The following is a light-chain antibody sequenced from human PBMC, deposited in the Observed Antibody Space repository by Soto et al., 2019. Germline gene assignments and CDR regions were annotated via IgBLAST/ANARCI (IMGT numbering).Light chain of an antibody. Sequence: EIVLTQSPATLSLSPGERATLSCRVSQSVGSYLAWYQQKPGQAPRPLIYGASKRAPGVSARFSGSGSGTDFTLTISSLEPEDFAVYHCLQRSIGFTFGPGTKVDIK. CDR3: LQRSIGFT. V-gene: IGKV3-11*01. J-gene: IGKJ3*01. CDR1: QSVGSY. CDR2: GAS.